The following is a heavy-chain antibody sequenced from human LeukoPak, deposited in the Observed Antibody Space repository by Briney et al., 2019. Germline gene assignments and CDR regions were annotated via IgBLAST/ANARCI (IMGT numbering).Heavy chain of an antibody. CDR3: ARGDFADYLTNNYFDY. CDR2: IYYSVST. Sequence: SQTLSLTCSVSGGSISSGNYYWTSIRQHPGKGLEWIGYIYYSVSTYYNPSLKSRVTISVDTSKNQFSLKLSSLTAADTAVYYCARGDFADYLTNNYFDYWGQGTLVTVSS. D-gene: IGHD4-17*01. V-gene: IGHV4-31*03. CDR1: GGSISSGNYY. J-gene: IGHJ4*02.